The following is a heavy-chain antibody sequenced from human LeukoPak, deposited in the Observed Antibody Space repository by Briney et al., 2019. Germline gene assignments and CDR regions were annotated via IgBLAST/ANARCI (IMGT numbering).Heavy chain of an antibody. V-gene: IGHV3-7*01. D-gene: IGHD1-26*01. J-gene: IGHJ3*01. CDR2: TNQNGGEK. Sequence: GGSLRLSCVASGFTLSTYWMSWVRQAPGKGLEWVANTNQNGGEKYYVDSVKGRFTVSRDNAKNSLYLQMNSLRVEDTAVYYCARDLVGASHVWGQGTMVTVSS. CDR3: ARDLVGASHV. CDR1: GFTLSTYW.